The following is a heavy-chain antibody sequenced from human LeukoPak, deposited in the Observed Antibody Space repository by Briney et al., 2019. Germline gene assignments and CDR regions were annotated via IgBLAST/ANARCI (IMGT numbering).Heavy chain of an antibody. D-gene: IGHD3-22*01. Sequence: ASVTVSCKASGYTFTSYDINWVRQATGQGLEWMGWTNPNSGNTGYAQKFQGGVTMTRNTSISTAYMELSSLRSEDTAVYCCARGQYYYDSSGYYYREDYWGQGTLVTVSS. CDR1: GYTFTSYD. CDR3: ARGQYYYDSSGYYYREDY. V-gene: IGHV1-8*01. J-gene: IGHJ4*02. CDR2: TNPNSGNT.